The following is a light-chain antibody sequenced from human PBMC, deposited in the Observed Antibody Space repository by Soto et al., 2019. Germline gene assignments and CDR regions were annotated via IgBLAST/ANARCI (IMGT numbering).Light chain of an antibody. J-gene: IGLJ2*01. CDR3: SSYAGRNNVI. CDR1: SSDVGDYNY. V-gene: IGLV2-8*01. Sequence: QSALTQPPSASGSPGQSVTISCTGTSSDVGDYNYVSWYQQHPGKAPKLMIYEVTKRPSGVPDRFSGSKSGNTASLTVSVLRAEDEADYFCSSYAGRNNVIFGGGTKLTVL. CDR2: EVT.